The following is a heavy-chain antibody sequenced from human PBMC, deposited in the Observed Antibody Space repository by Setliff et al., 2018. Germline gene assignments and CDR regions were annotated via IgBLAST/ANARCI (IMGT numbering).Heavy chain of an antibody. V-gene: IGHV3-23*01. CDR3: AKAIAPIVVVPAAMLEAY. Sequence: PGGSLRLSCAASGFTFSSYAMSWVRQAPGKGLEWVSAISGSGGSTYYADPVKGRFTISRDNSKNTLYLQMNSLRAEDTAVYYCAKAIAPIVVVPAAMLEAYWGQGTLVTVSS. D-gene: IGHD2-2*01. CDR2: ISGSGGST. CDR1: GFTFSSYA. J-gene: IGHJ4*02.